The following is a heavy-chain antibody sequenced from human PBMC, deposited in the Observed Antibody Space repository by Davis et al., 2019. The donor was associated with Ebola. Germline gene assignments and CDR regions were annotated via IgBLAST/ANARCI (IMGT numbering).Heavy chain of an antibody. CDR1: GFSFSSYS. V-gene: IGHV3-21*01. J-gene: IGHJ3*02. CDR3: ARGGYYDSSGYSHDAFDI. D-gene: IGHD3-22*01. Sequence: GGSLRLSCAASGFSFSSYSMNWVRQAPGKGLEWVSSISSDSYFIYYADSLKGRFTISRDNAKNSLSLQMNSLRAKDTAVYYCARGGYYDSSGYSHDAFDIWGQGTMVTVSS. CDR2: ISSDSYFI.